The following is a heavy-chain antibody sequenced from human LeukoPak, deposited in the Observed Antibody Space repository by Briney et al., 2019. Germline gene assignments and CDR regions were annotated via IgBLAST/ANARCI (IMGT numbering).Heavy chain of an antibody. Sequence: QTGGSLRLSCVASGFPFSSYWMTWVRQAPGKGLEWVANKKQDGSKRSYVDSVKGRFTISRDNAKNSLYLQMNSLRAEDTAIYYCARDCKQKVTYYDFWSGYSYGMDVWGQGTTVTVSS. CDR2: KKQDGSKR. CDR3: ARDCKQKVTYYDFWSGYSYGMDV. J-gene: IGHJ6*02. D-gene: IGHD3-3*01. V-gene: IGHV3-7*01. CDR1: GFPFSSYW.